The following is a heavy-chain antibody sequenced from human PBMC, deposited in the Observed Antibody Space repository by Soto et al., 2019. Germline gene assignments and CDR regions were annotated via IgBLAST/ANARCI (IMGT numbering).Heavy chain of an antibody. V-gene: IGHV1-69*01. CDR1: GGTFSSYA. Sequence: QVQLVQSGAEVKKPGSSVKVSCKASGGTFSSYAISWVRQAPGQGLEWMGGIIPIFGTANYAQKFQGRVTITADESTSTAYMELSRLRSEDTAVYYCARDLGYCSGGSCSINWFDPWGQGTLVTVSS. CDR2: IIPIFGTA. D-gene: IGHD2-15*01. CDR3: ARDLGYCSGGSCSINWFDP. J-gene: IGHJ5*02.